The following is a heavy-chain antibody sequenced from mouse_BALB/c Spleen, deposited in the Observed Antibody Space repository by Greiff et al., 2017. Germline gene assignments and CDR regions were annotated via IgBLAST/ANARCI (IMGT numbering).Heavy chain of an antibody. V-gene: IGHV5-17*02. Sequence: EVKLMESGGGLVQPGGSRKLSCAASGFTFSSFGMHWVRQAPEKGLEWVAYISSGSSTIYYADTVKGRFTISRDNPKNTLFLQMTSLRSEDTAMYYCARSVRYDAMDYWGQGTSVTVSS. J-gene: IGHJ4*01. CDR2: ISSGSSTI. CDR3: ARSVRYDAMDY. CDR1: GFTFSSFG.